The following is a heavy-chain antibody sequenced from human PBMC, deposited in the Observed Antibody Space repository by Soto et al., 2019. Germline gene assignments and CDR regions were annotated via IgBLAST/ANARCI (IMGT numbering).Heavy chain of an antibody. D-gene: IGHD3-10*01. CDR3: ARDFRYFPY. V-gene: IGHV4-34*01. CDR2: IEHNGNN. Sequence: SETLSLTCAVYGWTFSGYFWSWVRQPPGKGLEWIGEIEHNGNNNINPSLKSRVTMSVDTSKNQISLTLTSVTAADTAVYYCARDFRYFPYWGQGTLVTVSS. CDR1: GWTFSGYF. J-gene: IGHJ4*02.